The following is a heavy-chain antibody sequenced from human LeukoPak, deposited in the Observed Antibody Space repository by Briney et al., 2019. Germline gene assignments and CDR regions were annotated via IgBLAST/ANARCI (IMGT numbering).Heavy chain of an antibody. Sequence: ASVKVSCKASGGTFSSYTITWVRQAPGQGLEWMGRIIPILGIANYAQKFQGRVTITADKSTSTAYMELSSLRSEDTAVYYFARETIAARPDWFDPWGQGTLVTVSS. CDR2: IIPILGIA. CDR3: ARETIAARPDWFDP. CDR1: GGTFSSYT. D-gene: IGHD6-6*01. V-gene: IGHV1-69*04. J-gene: IGHJ5*02.